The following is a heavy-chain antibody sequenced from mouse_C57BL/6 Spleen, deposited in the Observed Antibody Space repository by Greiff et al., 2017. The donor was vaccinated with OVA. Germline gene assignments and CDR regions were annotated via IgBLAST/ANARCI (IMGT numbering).Heavy chain of an antibody. CDR1: GYTFTSYW. V-gene: IGHV1-61*01. Sequence: VQLQQPGAELVRPGSSVKLSCKASGYTFTSYWMDWVKQRPGQGLEWIGNIYPSDSETHYNQKFKDKATLTVDKSSSTAYMQLSSLTSEDSAVYYCARHSNLYAMDYWGQGTSVTVSS. J-gene: IGHJ4*01. CDR2: IYPSDSET. CDR3: ARHSNLYAMDY. D-gene: IGHD2-5*01.